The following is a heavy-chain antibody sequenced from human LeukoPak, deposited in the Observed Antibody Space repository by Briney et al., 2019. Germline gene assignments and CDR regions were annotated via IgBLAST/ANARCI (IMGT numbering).Heavy chain of an antibody. D-gene: IGHD2-21*01. Sequence: GGSLRLSCAASGFTVSSNYMSRVRQAPGKGLEWVSVIYSGGSTYYADSAKGRFTISRDNSKNTLYVQMNSLRAEDTAVYYCATEKGDSPDYWGQGTLVTVSS. CDR3: ATEKGDSPDY. V-gene: IGHV3-66*01. CDR1: GFTVSSNY. J-gene: IGHJ4*02. CDR2: IYSGGST.